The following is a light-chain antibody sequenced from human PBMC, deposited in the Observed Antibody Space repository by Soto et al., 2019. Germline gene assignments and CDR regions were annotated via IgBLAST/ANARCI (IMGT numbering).Light chain of an antibody. CDR1: SSNIGAGYD. CDR2: GNS. V-gene: IGLV1-40*01. CDR3: QSYDSSLSSWV. Sequence: QSVLTQPPSVSGAPGQRVTISCTESSSNIGAGYDVHWYQQLPGTAPKLLIYGNSNRPSGVPDRFSGSKSGTSASLAITGLQAEDEADYYCQSYDSSLSSWVFGGGTKLTGL. J-gene: IGLJ3*02.